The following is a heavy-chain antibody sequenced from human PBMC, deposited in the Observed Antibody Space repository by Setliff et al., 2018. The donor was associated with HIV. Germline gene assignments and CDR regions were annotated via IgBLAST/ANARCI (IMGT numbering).Heavy chain of an antibody. CDR3: ACRVYCTNGVCLDAFDI. V-gene: IGHV1-2*06. D-gene: IGHD2-8*01. CDR2: IIPNSGGT. J-gene: IGHJ3*02. Sequence: ASVKVSCKASGYTFTAYYMHWVRQAPGQGLEWMGRIIPNSGGTNYAQKFQGRVTMTRDTSISTAYMELSRLRSDDTAVYYRACRVYCTNGVCLDAFDIWGQGTMVTVSS. CDR1: GYTFTAYY.